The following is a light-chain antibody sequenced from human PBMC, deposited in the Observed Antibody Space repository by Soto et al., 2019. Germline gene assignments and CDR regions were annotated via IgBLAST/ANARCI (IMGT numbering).Light chain of an antibody. V-gene: IGLV2-14*01. J-gene: IGLJ1*01. CDR2: EVT. CDR1: SSDVGGYNH. Sequence: QSALTQPASVSGAPGQSITISCTGTSSDVGGYNHVSWYQQYPGKAPKLMIYEVTNRPSGVSNRFSGSKSGNTASLTISGLQPEDEADYYCSSFTSSSTFVFGTGTKVTVL. CDR3: SSFTSSSTFV.